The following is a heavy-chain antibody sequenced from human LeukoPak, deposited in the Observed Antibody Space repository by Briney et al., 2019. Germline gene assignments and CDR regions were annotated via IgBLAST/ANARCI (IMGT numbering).Heavy chain of an antibody. CDR1: KFYFSTYD. Sequence: PGGSLRLSCTASKFYFSTYDMNWVRQVPGKGLEWVSYIDSSASTTYYAGSVQGRFTVSRDNAKNSLYYCASAHGGSGYDRPFDYWGQGTLVTVSS. J-gene: IGHJ4*02. D-gene: IGHD5-12*01. V-gene: IGHV3-48*03. CDR3: Y. CDR2: IDSSASTT.